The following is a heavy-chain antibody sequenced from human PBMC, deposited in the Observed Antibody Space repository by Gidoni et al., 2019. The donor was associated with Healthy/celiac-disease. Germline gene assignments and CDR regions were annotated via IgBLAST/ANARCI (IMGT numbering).Heavy chain of an antibody. V-gene: IGHV4-61*02. CDR3: ARDTTTIAAAGTSAFDI. J-gene: IGHJ3*02. Sequence: QVQLQESGPGLVKPSQTLSLTCTVSGGSISSGSYYWSWIRQPAGKGLEWIGRIYTSGSTNYNPSLKSRVTISVDTSKNQFSLKLSSVTVADTAVYYCARDTTTIAAAGTSAFDIWGQGTMVTVSS. CDR1: GGSISSGSYY. D-gene: IGHD6-13*01. CDR2: IYTSGST.